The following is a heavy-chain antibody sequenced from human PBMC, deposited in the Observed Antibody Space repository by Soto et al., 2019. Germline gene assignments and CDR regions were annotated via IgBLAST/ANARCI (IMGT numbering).Heavy chain of an antibody. CDR3: ARGLVATNQYYDY. CDR2: INHSGST. D-gene: IGHD5-12*01. Sequence: SETLSLTCAVYGGSFSGYYWSWIRQPPGKGLEWIGEINHSGSTNYNPSLKSRVTISVDTSKNQFSLKLSSVTAADTAVYYCARGLVATNQYYDYRGQGTLVTVSS. CDR1: GGSFSGYY. J-gene: IGHJ4*02. V-gene: IGHV4-34*01.